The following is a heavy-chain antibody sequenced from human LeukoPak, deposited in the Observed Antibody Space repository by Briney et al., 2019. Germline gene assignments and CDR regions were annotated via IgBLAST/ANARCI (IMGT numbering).Heavy chain of an antibody. J-gene: IGHJ4*02. CDR3: AREERVGATYYLDA. V-gene: IGHV3-53*05. D-gene: IGHD1-26*01. CDR1: GFTISRKY. Sequence: GGSLRLSCAAAGFTISRKYMNWVRQGPGKRLEWVSIIYRDGRKYYTDSVKGGRIISRDNSKKTVYLLMISVRPEETAFYYCAREERVGATYYLDAWGRGTLVTVSS. CDR2: IYRDGRK.